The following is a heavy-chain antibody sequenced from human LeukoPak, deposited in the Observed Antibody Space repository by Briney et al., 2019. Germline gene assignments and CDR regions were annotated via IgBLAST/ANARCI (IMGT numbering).Heavy chain of an antibody. CDR1: GFTFSSYW. CDR3: ARDLGVSGSYYGPAWYFDL. CDR2: INTDGSST. V-gene: IGHV3-74*01. D-gene: IGHD1-26*01. J-gene: IGHJ2*01. Sequence: PGGSLRLSCAASGFTFSSYWMHWVRQAPGKGLVWVSRINTDGSSTSYADSVKGRFTISRDNAKNTLYLQMSSLRAEDTAVYYCARDLGVSGSYYGPAWYFDLWGRGTLVTVSS.